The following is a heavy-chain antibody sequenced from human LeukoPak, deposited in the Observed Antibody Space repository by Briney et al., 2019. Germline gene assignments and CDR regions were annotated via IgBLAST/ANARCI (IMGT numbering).Heavy chain of an antibody. CDR1: GYTFTSYG. Sequence: ASVKVSCKASGYTFTSYGISWVRQAPGQGLEWMGWISAYNGNTNYAQKLQGRVTITRNTSISTAYMELSSLRSEDTAVYYCARGSGEYYDFWSGYLGFDYWGQGTLVTVSS. D-gene: IGHD3-3*01. J-gene: IGHJ4*02. CDR2: ISAYNGNT. V-gene: IGHV1-18*01. CDR3: ARGSGEYYDFWSGYLGFDY.